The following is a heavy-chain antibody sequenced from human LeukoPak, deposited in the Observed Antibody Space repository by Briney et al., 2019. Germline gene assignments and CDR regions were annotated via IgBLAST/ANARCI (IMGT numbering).Heavy chain of an antibody. Sequence: GASVKVSCKGSGYKFISYAMNWVRQAPGQGPEWIGWINTDTGNPTYARGFTGQYVFSVDTSVTTAYLQINSLRTEDTAVYYCARGGYYGGSGTYGFFDYWGQGSLVTVSS. CDR3: ARGGYYGGSGTYGFFDY. CDR1: GYKFISYA. CDR2: INTDTGNP. V-gene: IGHV7-4-1*02. J-gene: IGHJ4*03. D-gene: IGHD3-10*01.